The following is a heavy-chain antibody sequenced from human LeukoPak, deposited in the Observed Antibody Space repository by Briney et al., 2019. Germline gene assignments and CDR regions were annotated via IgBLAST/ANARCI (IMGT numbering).Heavy chain of an antibody. Sequence: GGSLRLSCVASGFTLTPYTMNWVRQAPGKGLEWVSSISPASSDIYYADSVKGRFTISRDNAKNSLYLQMNSLRAEDTAVYYCARSLISSWHYFDYWGQGTLVTVSS. CDR3: ARSLISSWHYFDY. CDR1: GFTLTPYT. V-gene: IGHV3-21*01. D-gene: IGHD6-13*01. J-gene: IGHJ4*02. CDR2: ISPASSDI.